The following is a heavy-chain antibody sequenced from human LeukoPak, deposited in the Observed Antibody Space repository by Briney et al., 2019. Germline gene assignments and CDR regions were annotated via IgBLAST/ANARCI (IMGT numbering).Heavy chain of an antibody. J-gene: IGHJ4*02. V-gene: IGHV5-51*01. D-gene: IGHD3-10*02. CDR1: GNSFTNNW. CDR3: ALCGGGFDK. Sequence: PGESLKISCKGSGNSFTNNWIGWVRQMPGKGLEWMGNIFPGDYDTRYSPSFEGQVTISVDKSINTAYLQWSSLRASDTAMYYCALCGGGFDKWGQGTLVTVSS. CDR2: IFPGDYDT.